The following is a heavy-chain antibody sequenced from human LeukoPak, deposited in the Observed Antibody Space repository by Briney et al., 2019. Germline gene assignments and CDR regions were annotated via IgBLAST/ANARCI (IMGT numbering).Heavy chain of an antibody. V-gene: IGHV4-59*01. D-gene: IGHD5-18*01. CDR3: ARVRLWLYAFDT. J-gene: IGHJ3*02. CDR1: GGSISSYY. CDR2: IYYSGST. Sequence: SETLSLTCTVSGGSISSYYWSWIRQPPGKGLEWIGYIYYSGSTNYNPSLKSRVTISVDTSKNQFSLKLSSVTAADTAVYYCARVRLWLYAFDTWGQETMVTVSS.